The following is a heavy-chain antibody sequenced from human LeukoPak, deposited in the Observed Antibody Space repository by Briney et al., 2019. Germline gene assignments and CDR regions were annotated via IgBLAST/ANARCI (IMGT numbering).Heavy chain of an antibody. J-gene: IGHJ3*02. CDR3: ARVGSETLWIQLWSPGRTGAFDI. Sequence: GSVKVSCKASGYTFTGYYMHWVRQAPGQGLEWMGWINPNSGGTNYAQKFQGWVTMTRDTSISTAYMELSSLRSEDTAVYYCARVGSETLWIQLWSPGRTGAFDIWGQGTMVTVSS. D-gene: IGHD5-18*01. CDR2: INPNSGGT. V-gene: IGHV1-2*04. CDR1: GYTFTGYY.